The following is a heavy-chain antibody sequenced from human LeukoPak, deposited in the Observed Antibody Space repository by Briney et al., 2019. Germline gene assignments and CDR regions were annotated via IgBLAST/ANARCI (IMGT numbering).Heavy chain of an antibody. Sequence: SETLSLTCTVSGGSISSSSYYWGWIRQPPGKGLEWIGSIYYSGGTYYNPSLKSRVTISVDTSKNQFSLKLSSVTAADTAVYYCARGTYSSGWFDAFDIWGRGTMVTVSS. CDR3: ARGTYSSGWFDAFDI. V-gene: IGHV4-39*07. D-gene: IGHD6-19*01. CDR1: GGSISSSSYY. CDR2: IYYSGGT. J-gene: IGHJ3*02.